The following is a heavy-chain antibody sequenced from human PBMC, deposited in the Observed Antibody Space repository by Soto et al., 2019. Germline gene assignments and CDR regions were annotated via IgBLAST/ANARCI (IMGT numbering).Heavy chain of an antibody. D-gene: IGHD3-22*01. CDR1: GGSISSGY. CDR2: IYYGGSI. Sequence: SETLSLTCSVSGGSISSGYWTWIRQPPGKGLEWIGYIYYGGSINYNPSLKSRVIISVDTAKNQFSLRLSSVTAADTAVYYCTGAYYDINGYSLDPWGQGTSVT. CDR3: TGAYYDINGYSLDP. J-gene: IGHJ5*02. V-gene: IGHV4-59*01.